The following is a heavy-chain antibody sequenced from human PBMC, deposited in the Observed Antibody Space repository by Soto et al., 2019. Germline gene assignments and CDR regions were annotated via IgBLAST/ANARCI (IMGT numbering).Heavy chain of an antibody. J-gene: IGHJ4*02. CDR3: ARESGTHPAFDS. Sequence: QVKLVESGGGVVQHGRSLRLSCAASGFTFSDYGMHWVRQAPGKGLEWVAVIWHDGSDKFYADSVRGRFTVSRDNSKNTLFLQMNILRADDTALYYCARESGTHPAFDSWGQGTLVTVSS. CDR1: GFTFSDYG. CDR2: IWHDGSDK. D-gene: IGHD1-26*01. V-gene: IGHV3-33*01.